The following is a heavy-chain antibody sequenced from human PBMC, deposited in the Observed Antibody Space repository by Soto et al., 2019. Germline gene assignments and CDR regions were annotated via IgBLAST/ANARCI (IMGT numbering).Heavy chain of an antibody. CDR3: ARSAQWDGFDP. CDR1: AGSISTFNYY. CDR2: ISYSGST. D-gene: IGHD2-8*01. J-gene: IGHJ3*01. V-gene: IGHV4-31*03. Sequence: QVQLQESGPGLVRPSQTLSLTCTVSAGSISTFNYYWSWIRQHPEKGLEWICYISYSGSTFYHSSLKSRVTISLDTSKKQFSLTLTSVTAADTAVYYCARSAQWDGFDPWGQGTMVTVSS.